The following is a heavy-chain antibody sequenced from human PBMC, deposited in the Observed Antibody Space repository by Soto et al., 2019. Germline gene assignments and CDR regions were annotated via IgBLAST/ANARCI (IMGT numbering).Heavy chain of an antibody. CDR2: IYWNDDK. CDR3: AQNNGGVDYYYYGMDV. J-gene: IGHJ6*02. Sequence: SGPTLVKPTQTLTLTCTFSGFSLSTSGVGVGWIRQPPGKALEWLALIYWNDDKRYSPALKSRLTITKDTSKNQVVLTMTNMDPVDTATYYCAQNNGGVDYYYYGMDVWGQGTTVTVSS. CDR1: GFSLSTSGVG. D-gene: IGHD1-20*01. V-gene: IGHV2-5*01.